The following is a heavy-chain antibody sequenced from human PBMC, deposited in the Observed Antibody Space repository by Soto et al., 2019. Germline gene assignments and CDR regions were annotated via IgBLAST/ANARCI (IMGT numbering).Heavy chain of an antibody. J-gene: IGHJ5*02. CDR2: INAANGDT. V-gene: IGHV1-3*01. CDR1: GYTFPSYC. D-gene: IGHD6-13*01. CDR3: VRRHVSATGIDWFDP. Sequence: ASVKVSCKASGYTFPSYCMHWVRQAPGQRLEWMGWINAANGDTKYSPKFQGRVTITRDTSASTAYTELSSLRSEDTAVYYCVRRHVSATGIDWFDPWGQGTLVTVSS.